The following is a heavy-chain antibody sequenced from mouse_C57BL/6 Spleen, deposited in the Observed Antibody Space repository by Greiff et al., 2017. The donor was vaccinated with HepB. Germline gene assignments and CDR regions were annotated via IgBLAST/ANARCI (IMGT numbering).Heavy chain of an antibody. D-gene: IGHD2-5*01. J-gene: IGHJ3*01. Sequence: QVQLKESGAELVRPGASVKLSCKASGYTFTDYYINWVKQRPGQGLEWIARIYPGSGNTYYNEKFKGKATLTAEKSSSTAYMQLSSLTSEDSAVYFCARDYYSKTWFAYWGQGTLVTVSA. CDR1: GYTFTDYY. V-gene: IGHV1-76*01. CDR3: ARDYYSKTWFAY. CDR2: IYPGSGNT.